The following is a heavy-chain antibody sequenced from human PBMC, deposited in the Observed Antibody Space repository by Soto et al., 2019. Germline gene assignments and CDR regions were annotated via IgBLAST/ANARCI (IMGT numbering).Heavy chain of an antibody. Sequence: GASVKVSCKASGYTFTSYYMHWVRQAPGQGLEWMGWISAYNGNTNYAQKLQGRVTVTTDTSTSTAYMELRSLRSDDTAVYYCARDTAMVHNWFDPWGQGTLVTVSS. J-gene: IGHJ5*02. CDR2: ISAYNGNT. CDR1: GYTFTSYY. V-gene: IGHV1-18*04. CDR3: ARDTAMVHNWFDP. D-gene: IGHD5-18*01.